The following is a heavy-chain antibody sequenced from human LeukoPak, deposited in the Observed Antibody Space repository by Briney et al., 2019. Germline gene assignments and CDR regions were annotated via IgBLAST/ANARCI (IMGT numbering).Heavy chain of an antibody. D-gene: IGHD1-7*01. CDR1: GYTFTSYY. J-gene: IGHJ4*02. CDR2: IDPSGGST. V-gene: IGHV1-46*01. Sequence: ASVKVSCKASGYTFTSYYMHWVRQAPGQGLEWMGKIDPSGGSTRYAQKFQGRVNMTRDISTSTVYMELSSLRSEDTAVYYCAREVTGTSPFFDYWGQGTLVTVSS. CDR3: AREVTGTSPFFDY.